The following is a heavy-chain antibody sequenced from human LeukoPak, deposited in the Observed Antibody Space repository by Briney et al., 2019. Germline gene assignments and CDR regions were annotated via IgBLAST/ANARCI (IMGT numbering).Heavy chain of an antibody. CDR1: GFTFSSYG. D-gene: IGHD3-10*01. CDR2: IWYDGSNK. J-gene: IGHJ4*02. Sequence: PGRSLRLSCAASGFTFSSYGMHWVRQAPGKGLEWVAVIWYDGSNKYYADSVKGRFTISRDNSKNTLYLQMNSLRAEDTAVYYCARGDGDYYGSGYYFDYWGQGTLVTVSS. CDR3: ARGDGDYYGSGYYFDY. V-gene: IGHV3-33*01.